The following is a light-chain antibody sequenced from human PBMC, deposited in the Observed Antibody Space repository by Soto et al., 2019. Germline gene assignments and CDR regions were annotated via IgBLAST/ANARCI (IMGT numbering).Light chain of an antibody. J-gene: IGLJ7*01. CDR1: SSNIGAGYD. CDR3: QSYDSRLSGSV. V-gene: IGLV1-40*01. Sequence: QSVLTQPPSVSGAPGQRVTISCTGSSSNIGAGYDVLWYQQLPGTAPKLLIYDNNNRPSGVPDRFSGSKSGTSASLAITGLQAEDEADYYCQSYDSRLSGSVFGGGTQLTVL. CDR2: DNN.